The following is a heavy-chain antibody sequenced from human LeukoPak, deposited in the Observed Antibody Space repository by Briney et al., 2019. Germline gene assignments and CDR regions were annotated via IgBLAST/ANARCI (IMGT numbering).Heavy chain of an antibody. CDR2: IWYDGSNK. CDR1: GFTFSSYG. CDR3: AKSSVVRGVIITSPDYYYYVDV. V-gene: IGHV3-33*06. D-gene: IGHD3-10*01. Sequence: GGSLRLSCAASGFTFSSYGMHWVRQAPGKGLEWVAVIWYDGSNKYYADSVKGRFTISRDNSKNTLYLQMNSLRAEDTAVYYCAKSSVVRGVIITSPDYYYYVDVWGKGTTVTVSS. J-gene: IGHJ6*03.